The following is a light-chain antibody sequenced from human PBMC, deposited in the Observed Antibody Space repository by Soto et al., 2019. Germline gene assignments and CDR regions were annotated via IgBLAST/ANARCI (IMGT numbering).Light chain of an antibody. J-gene: IGLJ2*01. Sequence: QSALTQPPSASESLGQSVTISCTGTSRDVGGYDYVSWYRQHPGKAPKLMIYEVSKRPSGVPDRFSGSKSGNTASLTVSGLQAEDEADYYCSSYAGGNNFVVFGGGTKLTVL. CDR2: EVS. V-gene: IGLV2-8*01. CDR1: SRDVGGYDY. CDR3: SSYAGGNNFVV.